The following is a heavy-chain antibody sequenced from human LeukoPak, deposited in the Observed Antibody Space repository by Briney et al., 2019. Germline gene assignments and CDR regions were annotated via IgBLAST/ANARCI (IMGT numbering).Heavy chain of an antibody. Sequence: SETLSLTCTVSGDSISNYYWSWIRQPAGKGLEWIGRIYTSGSTNYNSSLKSRVTMSVGTSKNQFSLKLNSVTAADTAVYYCARFCYGDYCFDYWGQGTLVTVSS. CDR1: GDSISNYY. V-gene: IGHV4-4*07. D-gene: IGHD4-17*01. CDR3: ARFCYGDYCFDY. CDR2: IYTSGST. J-gene: IGHJ4*02.